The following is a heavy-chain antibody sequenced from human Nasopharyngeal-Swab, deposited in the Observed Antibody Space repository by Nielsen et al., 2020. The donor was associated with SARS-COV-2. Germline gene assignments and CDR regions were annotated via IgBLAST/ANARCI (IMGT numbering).Heavy chain of an antibody. J-gene: IGHJ6*02. CDR1: GYTFTSYA. D-gene: IGHD6-13*01. V-gene: IGHV7-4-1*02. CDR3: AREAAAGIVYGMDV. CDR2: INTNTGNP. Sequence: ASVKVSCKASGYTFTSYAMNWVRQARGQGLEWMGWINTNTGNPTYAQGFTGRFVFSLDTSVSTAYLQISSLKAEDTAVYYCAREAAAGIVYGMDVWGQGTTVTVSS.